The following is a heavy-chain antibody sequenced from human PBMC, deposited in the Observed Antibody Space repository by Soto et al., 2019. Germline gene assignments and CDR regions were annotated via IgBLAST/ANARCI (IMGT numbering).Heavy chain of an antibody. CDR1: GFTFSSYA. CDR2: ISYDGSNT. V-gene: IGHV3-30*04. D-gene: IGHD3-10*01. CDR3: AGDLAYCSGSYYTHYYYYGMDV. J-gene: IGHJ6*02. Sequence: GGSLRLSCAASGFTFSSYAMHWVRQAPGKGLEWVSVISYDGSNTYYADSVKGRFTISRDNSKNTLYLQMNSLRAEDTAVYYCAGDLAYCSGSYYTHYYYYGMDVWGQGTTVTVSS.